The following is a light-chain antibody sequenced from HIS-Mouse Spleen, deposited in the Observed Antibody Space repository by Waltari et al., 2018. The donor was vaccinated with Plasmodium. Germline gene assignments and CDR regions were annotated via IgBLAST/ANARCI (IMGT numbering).Light chain of an antibody. J-gene: IGLJ2*01. V-gene: IGLV3-21*02. CDR2: DDS. CDR3: QVWDSSSDHPV. CDR1: NIGSKN. Sequence: SYVLTQPPSVSVAPGQTARITCGGNNIGSKNVHWYQQKPGQAPVLVVYDDSCRPSGIPEGFSGSNSGNTATLTISRVEAGDEADYYCQVWDSSSDHPVFGGGTKLTVL.